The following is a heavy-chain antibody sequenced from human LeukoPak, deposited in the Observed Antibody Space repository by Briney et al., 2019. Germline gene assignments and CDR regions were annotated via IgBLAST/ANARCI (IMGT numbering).Heavy chain of an antibody. J-gene: IGHJ6*03. CDR2: ISWKSDRI. Sequence: GGSLRLSCAASGFTFDDYAMHWVRHAPGKGLEWVSGISWKSDRIGYADSVKGRFTISRDNAKNSLYLQMNSLRAEDTALYYCAREQYYYDSSGYHYYYYMDVWGKGTTVTVSS. V-gene: IGHV3-9*01. CDR1: GFTFDDYA. D-gene: IGHD3-22*01. CDR3: AREQYYYDSSGYHYYYYMDV.